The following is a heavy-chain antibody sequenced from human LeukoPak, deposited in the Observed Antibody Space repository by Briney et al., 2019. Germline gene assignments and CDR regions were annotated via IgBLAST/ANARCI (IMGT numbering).Heavy chain of an antibody. CDR2: IYYSGST. CDR1: GGSISSSSYY. V-gene: IGHV4-39*07. CDR3: ARTELVVAGANPEWFFDH. J-gene: IGHJ4*02. Sequence: PSETLSLTCTVSGGSISSSSYYWGWIRQPPGKGLEWIGSIYYSGSTYYNPSLKSRVTISVDTPQNQFSLKLSSVTAADTAVYYCARTELVVAGANPEWFFDHWGQGTLVIVSP. D-gene: IGHD2-15*01.